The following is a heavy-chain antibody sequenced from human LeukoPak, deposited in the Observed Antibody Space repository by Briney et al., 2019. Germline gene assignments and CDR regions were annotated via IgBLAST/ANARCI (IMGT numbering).Heavy chain of an antibody. V-gene: IGHV3-23*01. CDR2: ISGSGGST. CDR1: GFTFSSYA. Sequence: GGSLRLSCAASGFTFSSYAMSWVRQAPGKGLEWVSAISGSGGSTYYADSVKGRFTISRDNSKNTLYLQMNSLRAEDTAVYYCAKATRGYSYGTDLHFDYWGQGTLVTVSS. J-gene: IGHJ4*02. D-gene: IGHD5-18*01. CDR3: AKATRGYSYGTDLHFDY.